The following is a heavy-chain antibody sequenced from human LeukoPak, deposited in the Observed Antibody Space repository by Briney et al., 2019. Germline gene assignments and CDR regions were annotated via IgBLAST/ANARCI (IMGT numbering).Heavy chain of an antibody. CDR2: ISGSGGST. CDR3: AKDHGRWLLTYYYYGMDV. Sequence: PGGSLRLSCAASGFTFSSYAMSWVRQAPGKGLEWVSAISGSGGSTNYADSVKGRFTISRDNSKNTLYLQMNSLRAEDTAVYYCAKDHGRWLLTYYYYGMDVWGQGTTVTVSS. J-gene: IGHJ6*02. D-gene: IGHD3-22*01. V-gene: IGHV3-23*01. CDR1: GFTFSSYA.